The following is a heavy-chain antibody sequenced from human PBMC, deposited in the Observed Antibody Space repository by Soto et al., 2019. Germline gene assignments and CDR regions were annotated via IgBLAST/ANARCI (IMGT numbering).Heavy chain of an antibody. D-gene: IGHD3-10*01. CDR3: ATADPYYYGSGSYYSNDY. V-gene: IGHV1-24*01. CDR1: GYTLTELS. J-gene: IGHJ4*02. Sequence: ASVKVSCKVSGYTLTELSMHWVRQAPGKGLEWMGGFDPEDGETIYAQKFQGRVTMTEDTSTDTAYMELSSLRSEDTAVYYCATADPYYYGSGSYYSNDYWGQGTLVTVSS. CDR2: FDPEDGET.